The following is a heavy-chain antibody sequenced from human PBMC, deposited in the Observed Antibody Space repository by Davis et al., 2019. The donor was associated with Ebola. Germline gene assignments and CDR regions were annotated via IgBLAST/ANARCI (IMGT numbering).Heavy chain of an antibody. CDR3: ARHSSGSRFTYFDY. V-gene: IGHV5-10-1*04. D-gene: IGHD1-26*01. J-gene: IGHJ4*02. Sequence: GESLKISCKGSGYSFTSYWIGWVRQMPGKGLEWMGRIDPSDSYTDYSPSFQGQVTISADKSISTAYLQWSTLKASDTAMYYCARHSSGSRFTYFDYWGQGTLVTVSS. CDR2: IDPSDSYT. CDR1: GYSFTSYW.